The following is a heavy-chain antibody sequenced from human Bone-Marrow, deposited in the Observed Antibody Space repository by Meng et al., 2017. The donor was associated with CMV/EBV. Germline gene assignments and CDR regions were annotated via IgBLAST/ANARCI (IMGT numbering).Heavy chain of an antibody. Sequence: GFLRLSCAASGFTFSSYGMHWVRKAPGKGLEWVSYISSSGSTIYYADSVKGRFTISRDNAKNSLYLQMNSLRAEDTAVYYCARILYCSSTSCYTDYYYGMDVWGQGPTVTVSS. J-gene: IGHJ6*02. CDR3: ARILYCSSTSCYTDYYYGMDV. D-gene: IGHD2-2*02. V-gene: IGHV3-48*04. CDR1: GFTFSSYG. CDR2: ISSSGSTI.